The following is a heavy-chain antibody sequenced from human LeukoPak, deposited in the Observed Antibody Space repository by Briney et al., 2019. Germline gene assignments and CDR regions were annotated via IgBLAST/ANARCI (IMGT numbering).Heavy chain of an antibody. V-gene: IGHV3-30*19. CDR2: ISYDGSNK. CDR3: AKDYPPEPFDY. J-gene: IGHJ4*02. D-gene: IGHD1-14*01. CDR1: GFTFSSYG. Sequence: GGSLRLSCAASGFTFSSYGMHWVRQAPGKGLEWVAVISYDGSNKYYADSVKGRFTISRDNSKNTLYLQMNSLRAEDTAVYYCAKDYPPEPFDYWGQGTLVTVSS.